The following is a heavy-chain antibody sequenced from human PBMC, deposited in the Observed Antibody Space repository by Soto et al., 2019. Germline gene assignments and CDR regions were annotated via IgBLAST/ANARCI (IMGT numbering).Heavy chain of an antibody. CDR1: GYTFTGYY. D-gene: IGHD3-3*01. CDR3: ARSPYYDFWSGYYSQYYYYYYGMDV. CDR2: INPNSGGT. J-gene: IGHJ6*02. Sequence: GASVKVSCKASGYTFTGYYMHWVRQAPGQGLEWMGWINPNSGGTNYAQKFQGWVTMTRDTSISTAYMELSRLRSDDTAVYYCARSPYYDFWSGYYSQYYYYYYGMDVWGQGTTVTVSS. V-gene: IGHV1-2*04.